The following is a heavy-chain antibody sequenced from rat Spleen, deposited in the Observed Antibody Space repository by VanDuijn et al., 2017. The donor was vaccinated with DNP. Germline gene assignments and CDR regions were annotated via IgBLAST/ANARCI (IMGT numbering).Heavy chain of an antibody. CDR1: GFTFSNYG. V-gene: IGHV5-19*01. D-gene: IGHD1-2*01. CDR3: TTDRGTIAAPFDY. Sequence: EVQLVEFGGGFVQPGRSLKLSCGASGFTFSNYGMAWVRQAPKKGLEWVATISSSGGTTYYRDSVKGRFTISRDNAKTTLYLQMDSLRSEDTATYYCTTDRGTIAAPFDYWGQGVMVTVSS. CDR2: ISSSGGTT. J-gene: IGHJ2*01.